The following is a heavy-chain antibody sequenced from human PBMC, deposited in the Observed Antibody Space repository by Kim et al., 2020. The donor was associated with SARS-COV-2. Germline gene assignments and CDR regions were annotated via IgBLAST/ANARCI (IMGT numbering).Heavy chain of an antibody. CDR1: GVTFSSYG. D-gene: IGHD2-2*01. Sequence: GGSLRLSCAASGVTFSSYGMHWVRQAPGKGLEWVALISFEGSNKYYADSVKGRFTISRDNSKNTLYLQMNSLRAEDTAVYYCARDGGDCSTTSCLYGVDVWGQGTTVTVSS. CDR2: ISFEGSNK. CDR3: ARDGGDCSTTSCLYGVDV. J-gene: IGHJ6*02. V-gene: IGHV3-30-3*01.